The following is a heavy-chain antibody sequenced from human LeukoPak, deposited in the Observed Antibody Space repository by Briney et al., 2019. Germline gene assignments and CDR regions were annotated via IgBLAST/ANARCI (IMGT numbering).Heavy chain of an antibody. CDR2: MYYDGST. V-gene: IGHV4-39*01. CDR3: EIRSDSGSDDGEDYFDY. D-gene: IGHD1-26*01. Sequence: SETLSLTCTVSGGSIYSTSFYWGWIRQPPGKGLEWIGSMYYDGSTYYNPSLKSRVTISVDTSKNQFSLKLTSVTAADTAVYFCEIRSDSGSDDGEDYFDYWGRGTLVTVSS. J-gene: IGHJ4*02. CDR1: GGSIYSTSFY.